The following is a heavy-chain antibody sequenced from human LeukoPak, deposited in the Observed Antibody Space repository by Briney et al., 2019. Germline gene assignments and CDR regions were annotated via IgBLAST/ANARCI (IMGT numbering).Heavy chain of an antibody. CDR3: VYSLEVGWSPLGFDP. CDR2: IYWDDDK. J-gene: IGHJ5*02. D-gene: IGHD6-19*01. Sequence: GSGPTLVKPTQTLTLACTFSGFSLSTSGVGVGWIRQPPGKALEWLALIYWDDDKHYSPSLRSRPTITKDTSKNQVVLTMTNMDPVDTATYYCVYSLEVGWSPLGFDPWGQGTLVTVSS. CDR1: GFSLSTSGVG. V-gene: IGHV2-5*02.